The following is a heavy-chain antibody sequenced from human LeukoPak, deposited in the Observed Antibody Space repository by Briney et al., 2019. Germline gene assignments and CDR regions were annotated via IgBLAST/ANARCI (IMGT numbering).Heavy chain of an antibody. CDR2: IYTGGST. Sequence: SETLSLTCTVSGGSISSYYWSWIRQPPGKGLEWIGYIYTGGSTNYNPSLKSRVTISVDTSKNQFSLKLSSVTAADTAVYYCARRAATIDYYYYYYMDVWGKGTTVTVSS. CDR1: GGSISSYY. V-gene: IGHV4-4*09. D-gene: IGHD5-12*01. J-gene: IGHJ6*03. CDR3: ARRAATIDYYYYYYMDV.